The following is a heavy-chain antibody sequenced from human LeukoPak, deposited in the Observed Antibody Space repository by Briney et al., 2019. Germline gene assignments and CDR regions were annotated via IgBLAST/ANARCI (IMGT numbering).Heavy chain of an antibody. Sequence: ASVKVSCKASGYAFTAYYIHWVRQAPGQGLEWMGWINPNSGGTNYAQKFQGRVTMTRDTSISTAYMELSRLRSDDTAVYYCARELGEITFGGVIVALNYWGQGTLVTVSS. D-gene: IGHD3-16*02. V-gene: IGHV1-2*02. CDR3: ARELGEITFGGVIVALNY. CDR2: INPNSGGT. CDR1: GYAFTAYY. J-gene: IGHJ4*02.